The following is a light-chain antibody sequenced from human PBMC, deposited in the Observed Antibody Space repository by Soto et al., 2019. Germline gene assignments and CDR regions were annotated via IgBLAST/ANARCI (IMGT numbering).Light chain of an antibody. V-gene: IGLV2-8*01. J-gene: IGLJ2*01. CDR3: SYDALSNVV. CDR2: EVS. Sequence: QSALTQPPSASGSPGQSVTISCTGTSSDVGGYNYVSWYQQHPGKAPKLMIYEVSKRPAGVPDRFSGSKSGNTSALTVSGLQDEDESDYYCSYDALSNVVFGGGTKLTVL. CDR1: SSDVGGYNY.